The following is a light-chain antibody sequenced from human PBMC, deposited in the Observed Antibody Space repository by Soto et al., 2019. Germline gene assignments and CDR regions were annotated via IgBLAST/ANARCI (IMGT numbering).Light chain of an antibody. CDR1: TPNIGAGHD. J-gene: IGLJ2*01. Sequence: QSVLTQPPSVSGAPGQRVTISCTGSTPNIGAGHDVHWYQQLPGTAPKLLIYGNSNRPSGVLDRFSGSKSGTSASLAITGLQAEDEADYYCQSYESSLSGSHVVFGGGTKVTVL. CDR2: GNS. V-gene: IGLV1-40*01. CDR3: QSYESSLSGSHVV.